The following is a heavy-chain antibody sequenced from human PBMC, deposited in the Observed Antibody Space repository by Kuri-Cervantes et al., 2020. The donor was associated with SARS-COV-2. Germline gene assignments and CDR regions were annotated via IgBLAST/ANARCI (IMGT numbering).Heavy chain of an antibody. J-gene: IGHJ6*02. V-gene: IGHV5-51*01. CDR1: GYSFTNSW. Sequence: GESLKISCKGSGYSFTNSWIGWVRQKPGKGLEWMGIIYPDDSDTRYSPSFQGQVTISADKSITTAYLQWSSLKASDTAIYYCARGLEYCSSTNCYRGRDYYYYGMDVWGQGTTVTVSS. CDR2: IYPDDSDT. CDR3: ARGLEYCSSTNCYRGRDYYYYGMDV. D-gene: IGHD2-2*02.